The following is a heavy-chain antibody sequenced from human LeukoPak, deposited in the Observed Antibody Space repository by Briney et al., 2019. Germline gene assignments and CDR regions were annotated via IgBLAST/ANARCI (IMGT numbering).Heavy chain of an antibody. CDR1: GYTLTELS. CDR3: ATGVTFNPHAFDI. Sequence: ASVKVSCKVSGYTLTELSMHWVRQAPGKGLEWMGGFDPGDGETIYAQKFQGRVTMTEDTSTDTAYMELSSLRSEDTAVYYCATGVTFNPHAFDIWGQGTMVTVSS. D-gene: IGHD2-21*02. J-gene: IGHJ3*02. CDR2: FDPGDGET. V-gene: IGHV1-24*01.